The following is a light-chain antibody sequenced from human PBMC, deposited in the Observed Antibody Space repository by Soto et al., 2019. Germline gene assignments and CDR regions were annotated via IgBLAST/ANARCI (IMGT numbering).Light chain of an antibody. Sequence: DSVLTQSPGTLSLSPGERATLSCRAIQSVSSSDLAWYQQKPGKAPRLRIYGASSRATGIPDRFSGSGSGTVFTLTISRLEPEDFAVYYCQQYGSSPPLTFGGGTKVEIK. J-gene: IGKJ4*02. V-gene: IGKV3-20*01. CDR1: QSVSSSD. CDR2: GAS. CDR3: QQYGSSPPLT.